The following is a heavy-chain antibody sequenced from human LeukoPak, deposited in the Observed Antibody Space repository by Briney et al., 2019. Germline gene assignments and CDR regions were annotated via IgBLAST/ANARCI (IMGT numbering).Heavy chain of an antibody. CDR3: AKGGSGWHYFDY. D-gene: IGHD6-19*01. J-gene: IGHJ4*02. Sequence: QPGGSLRLSCAASGFTFSSHAMTWVRQVAGKGLEWVSVISTSGGTTYYADSVKGRFIISRDNSKNTVYLQMNSLRAEDRAVYYCAKGGSGWHYFDYWGQGTLVTVSS. CDR2: ISTSGGTT. CDR1: GFTFSSHA. V-gene: IGHV3-23*01.